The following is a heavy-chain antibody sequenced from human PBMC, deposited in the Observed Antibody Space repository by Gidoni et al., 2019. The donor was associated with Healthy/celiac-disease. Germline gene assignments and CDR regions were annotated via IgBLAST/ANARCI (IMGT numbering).Heavy chain of an antibody. J-gene: IGHJ4*02. D-gene: IGHD3-22*01. V-gene: IGHV4-34*01. CDR2: INHSGST. Sequence: QVQLQQWGAGLLKPSETLSLTCAVYGGSFSGYYWSWIRQPPGKGLEWIGEINHSGSTNYNPSLKSRVTISVDTSKNQFSLKLSSVTAADTAVYYCAADSSGYYDDYWGQGTLVTVSS. CDR1: GGSFSGYY. CDR3: AADSSGYYDDY.